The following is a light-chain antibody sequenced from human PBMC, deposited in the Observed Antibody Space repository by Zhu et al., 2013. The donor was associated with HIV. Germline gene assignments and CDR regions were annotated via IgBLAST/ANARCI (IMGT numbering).Light chain of an antibody. CDR2: GAS. CDR1: QSVGNY. V-gene: IGKV3-15*01. CDR3: QQYHYWPPYS. J-gene: IGKJ2*03. Sequence: IVLTQSPATLSLSPGERATLSCRASQSVGNYLAWYHQKPGQAPRLLIYGASTRATGVPARFSGSGSGTEFTLTISSLQSEDFALYYCQQYHYWPPYSFGQGTKLEIK.